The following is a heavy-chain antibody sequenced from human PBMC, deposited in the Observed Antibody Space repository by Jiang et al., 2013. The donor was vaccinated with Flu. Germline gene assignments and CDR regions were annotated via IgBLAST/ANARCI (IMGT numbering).Heavy chain of an antibody. CDR2: IYPGDSDT. D-gene: IGHD3-22*01. Sequence: AEVKKPGESLKISCKGSGYSFTSYWIGWVRQMPGKGLEWMGIIYPGDSDTRYSPSFQGQVTISADKSISTAYLQWSSLKASDTAMYYCARSYYYDSSGYYSDAFDIWGQGTMVTVSS. CDR3: ARSYYYDSSGYYSDAFDI. CDR1: GYSFTSYW. J-gene: IGHJ3*02. V-gene: IGHV5-51*01.